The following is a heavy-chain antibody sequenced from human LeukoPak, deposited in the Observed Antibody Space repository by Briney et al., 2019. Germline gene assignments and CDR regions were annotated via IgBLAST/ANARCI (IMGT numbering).Heavy chain of an antibody. CDR1: GFTFSSYA. CDR2: ISGSGGST. J-gene: IGHJ6*03. Sequence: PGGSLRLSCAASGFTFSSYAMSWVRQAPWKGLEWVSAISGSGGSTYYADSVKGRFTISRDNSKNTLYLQMNSLRAEDTAVYYCAKNHNYYGSGGTHYYYYYYMDVWGKGTTVTVSS. V-gene: IGHV3-23*01. CDR3: AKNHNYYGSGGTHYYYYYYMDV. D-gene: IGHD3-10*01.